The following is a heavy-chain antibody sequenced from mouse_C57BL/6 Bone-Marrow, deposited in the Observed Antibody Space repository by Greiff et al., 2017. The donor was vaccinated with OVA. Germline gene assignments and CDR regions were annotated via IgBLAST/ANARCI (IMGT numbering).Heavy chain of an antibody. CDR3: SYGCDGFFAY. V-gene: IGHV5-12*01. CDR2: ISNGGGST. D-gene: IGHD2-2*01. J-gene: IGHJ3*01. Sequence: EVQLVESGGGLVQPGGSLKLSCAASGFTFSDYYMYWVRQTPEKRLEWVAYISNGGGSTYYPDTVKGRFTISRDNATNTLYLQLRRLKSEDPAMYYCSYGCDGFFAYWGQGTLVTVSA. CDR1: GFTFSDYY.